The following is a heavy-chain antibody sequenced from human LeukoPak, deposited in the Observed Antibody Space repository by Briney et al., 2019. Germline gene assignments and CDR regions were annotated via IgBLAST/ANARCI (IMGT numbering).Heavy chain of an antibody. CDR3: ARDSPGRFLEY. J-gene: IGHJ4*02. CDR2: IKQDGSEI. V-gene: IGHV3-7*01. Sequence: GGSLRLSCAVSGFTFSSYWMSWVRQAPGKGLEWVASIKQDGSEIQSVDSLKGRFTISRDNAKNSLYLQMNSLRVEDTAVYYCARDSPGRFLEYWGQGTLVTVSS. CDR1: GFTFSSYW. D-gene: IGHD1-26*01.